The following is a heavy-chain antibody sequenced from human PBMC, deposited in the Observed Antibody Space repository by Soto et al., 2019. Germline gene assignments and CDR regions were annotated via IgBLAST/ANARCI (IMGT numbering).Heavy chain of an antibody. J-gene: IGHJ4*02. CDR3: ASPGYSSSWFSY. CDR1: GGSFSGYY. Sequence: SETLSLTCAAFGGSFSGYYWSWIRQPPGKGLEWIGEINHSGSTNYNPSLKSRVTISVDTSKNQFSLRLSSVTAADTAVYYCASPGYSSSWFSYWGQGTLVTVSS. CDR2: INHSGST. D-gene: IGHD6-13*01. V-gene: IGHV4-34*01.